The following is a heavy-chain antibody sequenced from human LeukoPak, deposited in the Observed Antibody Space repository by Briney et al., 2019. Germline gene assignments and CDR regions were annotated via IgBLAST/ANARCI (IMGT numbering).Heavy chain of an antibody. CDR1: GFTFDDYA. J-gene: IGHJ4*02. D-gene: IGHD6-19*01. Sequence: GGSLRLSCAASGFTFDDYAMHWVRQAPGKGLEWVSGISWNSGSIGYADSVKGRFTISRDNAKNSLYLQLNILRAEDTALYYCARDLPLVAGTGASDYWGQGTLVTVSS. CDR2: ISWNSGSI. CDR3: ARDLPLVAGTGASDY. V-gene: IGHV3-9*01.